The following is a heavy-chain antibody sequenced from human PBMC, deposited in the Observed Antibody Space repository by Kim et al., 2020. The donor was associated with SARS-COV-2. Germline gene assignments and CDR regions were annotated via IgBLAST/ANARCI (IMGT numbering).Heavy chain of an antibody. J-gene: IGHJ1*01. D-gene: IGHD3-10*01. CDR2: ISESGDST. V-gene: IGHV3-11*01. CDR3: ANLHYYSSQF. CDR1: GFAFSVSY. Sequence: GGSLRLSCTASGFAFSVSYMIWLRQPPGRGLEWASFISESGDSTFYADSVKGRFTVSRDNAKNALYLQMDNLSPEDTAVYYCANLHYYSSQFWGQGTLVT.